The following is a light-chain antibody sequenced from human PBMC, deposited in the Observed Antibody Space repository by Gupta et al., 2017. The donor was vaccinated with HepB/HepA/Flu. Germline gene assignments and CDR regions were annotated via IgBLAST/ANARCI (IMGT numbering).Light chain of an antibody. CDR1: ALPRQY. V-gene: IGLV3-25*03. Sequence: SYELTHPPSVSVSPGQTARIPCSGDALPRQYAYWYQQKPGQAPVLLIYNDSERPSGIPERFSGSSSGTTVTLTISGVQAEDEAAYYCQSADTSGTYPRIFGGGTKLTVL. J-gene: IGLJ2*01. CDR2: NDS. CDR3: QSADTSGTYPRI.